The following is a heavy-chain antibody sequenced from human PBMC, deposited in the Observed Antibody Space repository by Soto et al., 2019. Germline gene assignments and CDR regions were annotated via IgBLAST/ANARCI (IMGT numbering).Heavy chain of an antibody. Sequence: PGGSLRLSCAASDFNFKTYGMHWVRQAPGKGLEWLAVISYDGAHKYYADSVKGRFTISRDNSKNTVFLQMNSLRAEDTAVYYCAGGYYYDSSGYYYLSGAFDIWGQGTVVT. V-gene: IGHV3-30*03. J-gene: IGHJ3*02. CDR1: DFNFKTYG. CDR3: AGGYYYDSSGYYYLSGAFDI. CDR2: ISYDGAHK. D-gene: IGHD3-22*01.